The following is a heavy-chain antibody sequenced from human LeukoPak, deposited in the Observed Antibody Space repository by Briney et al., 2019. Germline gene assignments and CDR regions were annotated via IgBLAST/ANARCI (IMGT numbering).Heavy chain of an antibody. CDR2: IYHSGST. D-gene: IGHD2/OR15-2a*01. V-gene: IGHV4-39*07. J-gene: IGHJ4*02. Sequence: SETLSLTCSVSGGSISSSGYSWGWVRQPPGKGLEWIVGIYHSGSTFYNPSLESRVTISVDTSKNQFSLKLSSVTAADTAVYYCARFFLLATYYFDYWGQGTVITVSS. CDR1: GGSISSSGYS. CDR3: ARFFLLATYYFDY.